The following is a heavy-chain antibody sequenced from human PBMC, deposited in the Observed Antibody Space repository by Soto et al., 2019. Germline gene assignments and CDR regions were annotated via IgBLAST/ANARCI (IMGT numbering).Heavy chain of an antibody. Sequence: QVQVQQSGPGLVKPSETLSLTCTVSSGPSKSHNWGWIRQPPGRGLEWIGYVYDTWSTSYNPSLKCRVTVSADTSTNRISLTLRFVTAADTAVYYCVRQGIGFLHGLVDVWGRGTTVIVSS. CDR1: SGPSKSHN. V-gene: IGHV4-59*08. D-gene: IGHD3-10*01. CDR3: VRQGIGFLHGLVDV. J-gene: IGHJ6*01. CDR2: VYDTWST.